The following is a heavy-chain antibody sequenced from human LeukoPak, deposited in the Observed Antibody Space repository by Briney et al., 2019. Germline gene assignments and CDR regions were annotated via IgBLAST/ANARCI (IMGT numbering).Heavy chain of an antibody. CDR2: IYTSGST. J-gene: IGHJ5*02. CDR1: GGSISSYY. CDR3: ARGGVPGAGNWFDP. V-gene: IGHV4-4*09. Sequence: SETLSLTCTVSGGSISSYYWSWIRQPPGKGLEWIGYIYTSGSTNYNPSLKSRVTISVDTSKNQFSLKLSSVTAADTAVYYCARGGVPGAGNWFDPRGQGTLVIVSS. D-gene: IGHD4/OR15-4a*01.